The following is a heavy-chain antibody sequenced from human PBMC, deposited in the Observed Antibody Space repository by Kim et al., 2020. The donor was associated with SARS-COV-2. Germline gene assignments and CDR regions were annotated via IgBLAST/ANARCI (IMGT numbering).Heavy chain of an antibody. V-gene: IGHV3-23*01. D-gene: IGHD3-10*01. J-gene: IGHJ4*02. CDR1: GFTFSSYA. CDR2: ISGSGGST. CDR3: AKDKEWILWFGESPPFDY. Sequence: GGSLRLSCAASGFTFSSYAMSWVRQAPGKGLEWVSAISGSGGSTYYADSVKGRFTISRDNSKNTLYLQMNSLRAEDTAVYYCAKDKEWILWFGESPPFDYWGQGTLVTVSS.